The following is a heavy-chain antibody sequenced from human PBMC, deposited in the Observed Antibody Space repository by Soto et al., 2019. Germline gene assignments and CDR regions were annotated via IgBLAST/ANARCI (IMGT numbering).Heavy chain of an antibody. V-gene: IGHV3-23*01. CDR3: AKDPTRSYGPADDY. CDR1: AFNVSDHA. Sequence: GGPLLHSCAASAFNVSDHAVRWIRQAPGKGLEWFSAISGSGGSTYYADSVKARFTISRHNSKNTLYLQMNSLRAEDTALYYCAKDPTRSYGPADDYWGQGTLVPVSS. D-gene: IGHD5-18*01. J-gene: IGHJ4*02. CDR2: ISGSGGST.